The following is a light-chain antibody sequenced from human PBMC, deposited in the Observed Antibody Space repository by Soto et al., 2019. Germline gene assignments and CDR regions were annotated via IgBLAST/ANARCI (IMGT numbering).Light chain of an antibody. CDR3: CSYAGSSTLV. CDR1: SSDVGSYNL. J-gene: IGLJ2*01. CDR2: EGS. Sequence: QSALTQPASVSGSPGQSITISCTGTSSDVGSYNLVSWYQQHPGKAPKLMIYEGSKRPSGLSNRFSGSKSGNTASLTISGLQAEDEADYYCCSYAGSSTLVFGGGTKPTVL. V-gene: IGLV2-23*01.